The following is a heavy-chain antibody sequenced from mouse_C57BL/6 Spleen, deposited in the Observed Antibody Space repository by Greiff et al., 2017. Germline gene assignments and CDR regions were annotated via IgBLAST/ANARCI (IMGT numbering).Heavy chain of an antibody. J-gene: IGHJ3*01. V-gene: IGHV1-52*01. D-gene: IGHD2-4*01. CDR1: GYTFTSYW. CDR3: ATGYDYDGPFAY. CDR2: IDPSDSET. Sequence: QVQLQQPGAELVRPGSSVKLSCKASGYTFTSYWMHWVKQRPIQGLEWIGNIDPSDSETHYNQKFKDKATLTVDKSSSTAYMQLSSLTSEDSAVYYCATGYDYDGPFAYWGQGTLVTVSA.